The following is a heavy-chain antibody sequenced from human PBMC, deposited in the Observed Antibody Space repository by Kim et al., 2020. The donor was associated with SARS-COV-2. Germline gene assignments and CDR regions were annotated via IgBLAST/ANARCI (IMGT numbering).Heavy chain of an antibody. CDR1: GGTFSSYA. V-gene: IGHV1-69*13. CDR3: ARVLRPPWCSSTSCYYYYGMDV. CDR2: IIPIFGTA. D-gene: IGHD2-2*01. Sequence: SVKVSCKASGGTFSSYAISWVRQAPGQGLEWMGGIIPIFGTANYAQKFQGRVTITADESTSTAYMELSSLRSEDTAVYYCARVLRPPWCSSTSCYYYYGMDVWGQGTTVTVSS. J-gene: IGHJ6*02.